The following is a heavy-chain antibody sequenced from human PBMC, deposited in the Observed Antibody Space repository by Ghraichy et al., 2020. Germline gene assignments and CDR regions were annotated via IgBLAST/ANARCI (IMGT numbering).Heavy chain of an antibody. J-gene: IGHJ5*02. CDR2: IYYSGST. CDR3: ARVREGYCSSISCYHNWFDP. D-gene: IGHD2-2*01. V-gene: IGHV4-59*01. Sequence: SETLSLTCTVSGGSISSYYWSWIRQPPGKGLEWIGYIYYSGSTNHNPSLKSRVTISVDTSKNQFSLKLSSVTAADTAVYYCARVREGYCSSISCYHNWFDPWGQGTLVTVSS. CDR1: GGSISSYY.